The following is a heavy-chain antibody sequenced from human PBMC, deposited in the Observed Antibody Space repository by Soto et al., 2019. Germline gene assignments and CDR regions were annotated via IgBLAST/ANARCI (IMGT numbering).Heavy chain of an antibody. CDR3: AKGLRGDDAFDI. V-gene: IGHV3-43D*03. CDR1: GFNFDDYA. J-gene: IGHJ3*02. Sequence: GGSLRLSCAASGFNFDDYAMHWVRQAPGKGLEWVSLISWDGGSTYYADSVKGRFTISRDNSKNSLYLQMNSLRAEDTALYYCAKGLRGDDAFDIWGQGTMVTVSS. CDR2: ISWDGGST. D-gene: IGHD5-18*01.